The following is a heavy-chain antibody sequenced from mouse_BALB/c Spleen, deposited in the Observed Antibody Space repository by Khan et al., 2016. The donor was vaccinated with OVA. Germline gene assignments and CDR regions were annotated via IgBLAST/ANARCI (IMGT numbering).Heavy chain of an antibody. J-gene: IGHJ3*01. V-gene: IGHV1-80*01. Sequence: QVQLKESGAELVRPGSSVKISCKASGYAFSSYWMNWVKQRPGQGLEWIGQIYPGTGDPNYTGKFKGKATLTADKSSSTAHMQLSSLTSEDAAVYCGARSYGSSFAYWGPGTLVTVSA. D-gene: IGHD1-1*01. CDR2: IYPGTGDP. CDR3: ARSYGSSFAY. CDR1: GYAFSSYW.